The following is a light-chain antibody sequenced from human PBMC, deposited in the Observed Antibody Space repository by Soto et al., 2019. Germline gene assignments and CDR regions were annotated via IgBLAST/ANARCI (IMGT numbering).Light chain of an antibody. CDR3: QQYNNWPYT. V-gene: IGKV3-15*01. CDR1: QSVRSN. Sequence: EIVMTQSPATLSVSPGERAALSCRASQSVRSNFAWYQQKPGQAPRLLVYDASTRATGIPARFSGSGSGTEFTLIISSLQSEDFAVYYCQQYNNWPYTFGQGTKLEIK. CDR2: DAS. J-gene: IGKJ2*01.